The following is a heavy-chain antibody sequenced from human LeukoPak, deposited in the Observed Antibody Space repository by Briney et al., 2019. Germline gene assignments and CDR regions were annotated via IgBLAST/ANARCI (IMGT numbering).Heavy chain of an antibody. CDR1: GGSVSSGTYY. CDR2: IHYSGST. V-gene: IGHV4-61*01. J-gene: IGHJ4*02. CDR3: ARVNSGSYPFDY. Sequence: SETLSLTCTVSGGSVSSGTYYWSWTRQPPGKGLEWIGYIHYSGSTNYNPSLKSRVTISVDTSKNQFSLKLSSVTAADTAVYYCARVNSGSYPFDYWGQGTLVTVSS. D-gene: IGHD1-26*01.